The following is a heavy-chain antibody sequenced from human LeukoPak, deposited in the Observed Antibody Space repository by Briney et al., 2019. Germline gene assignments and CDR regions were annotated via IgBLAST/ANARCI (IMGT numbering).Heavy chain of an antibody. D-gene: IGHD4-11*01. V-gene: IGHV1-2*02. CDR3: AREWITVTTDYYGMDV. CDR1: GYTFTGYY. Sequence: ASVKVSCKASGYTFTGYYMHWVRQAPGQGLEWMGWIYPNSGGTNYAQKFQGRVTMTRDTSISTAYMELSRLRSDDTAVYYCAREWITVTTDYYGMDVWGQGTTVTVSS. CDR2: IYPNSGGT. J-gene: IGHJ6*02.